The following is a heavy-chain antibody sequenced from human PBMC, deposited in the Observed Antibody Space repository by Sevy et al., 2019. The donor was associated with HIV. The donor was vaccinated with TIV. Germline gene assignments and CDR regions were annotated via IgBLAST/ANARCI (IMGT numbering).Heavy chain of an antibody. V-gene: IGHV3-15*01. J-gene: IGHJ4*02. D-gene: IGHD2-15*01. CDR2: IKSKTDGGTT. Sequence: GGSLRLSCAASGFTFSNAWMSWVRQAPGKGLEWVGRIKSKTDGGTTDYAAPVKGRFTISRDDSKNTLYLQMNSLKTEDTAGYYCTTEPAIVVVVAATNPFDYWGQGTLVTVSS. CDR1: GFTFSNAW. CDR3: TTEPAIVVVVAATNPFDY.